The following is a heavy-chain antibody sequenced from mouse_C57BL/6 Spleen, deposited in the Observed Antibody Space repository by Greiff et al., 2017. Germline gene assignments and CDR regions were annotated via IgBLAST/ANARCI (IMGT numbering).Heavy chain of an antibody. Sequence: VQLVESGAELVRPGASVTLSCKASGYTFTDYEMHWVKQTPVHGLEWIGAIDPDTGGTAYNQKFKGKAILTADKSSSTAYMELRSLTAEDSAIYYCTRGYFDVWGTGTTVTVAS. CDR3: TRGYFDV. CDR2: IDPDTGGT. J-gene: IGHJ1*03. V-gene: IGHV1-15*01. CDR1: GYTFTDYE.